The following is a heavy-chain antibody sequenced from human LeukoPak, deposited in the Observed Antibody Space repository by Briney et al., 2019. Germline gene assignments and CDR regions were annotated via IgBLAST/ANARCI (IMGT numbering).Heavy chain of an antibody. D-gene: IGHD6-6*01. CDR2: IKQDGSEK. CDR3: AMTEQVVSEVEGGY. J-gene: IGHJ4*02. CDR1: GFTFSGYW. V-gene: IGHV3-7*01. Sequence: GGSLRLSCAASGFTFSGYWMSWVRQAPGKGLEWVANIKQDGSEKYYLDSVKGRFTISRDNAKNSLYLQMNSLRAEDTAVYFCAMTEQVVSEVEGGYWGQGTLVTVSS.